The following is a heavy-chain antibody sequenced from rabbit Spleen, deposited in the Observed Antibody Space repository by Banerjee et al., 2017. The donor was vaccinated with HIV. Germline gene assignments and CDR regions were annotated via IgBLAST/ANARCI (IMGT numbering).Heavy chain of an antibody. CDR3: ARGDTTYYRAINF. CDR1: GFTFSSGYD. D-gene: IGHD1-1*01. Sequence: QEQLVESGGGLVKPGASLTLTCKASGFTFSSGYDTCWVRQAPGKGLEWIGCIYADIPTTYYAPWAKGRATISRTSSTTVILQMTSLAAADTATYFCARGDTTYYRAINFWGQGTLVTVS. V-gene: IGHV1S45*01. J-gene: IGHJ4*01. CDR2: IYADIPTT.